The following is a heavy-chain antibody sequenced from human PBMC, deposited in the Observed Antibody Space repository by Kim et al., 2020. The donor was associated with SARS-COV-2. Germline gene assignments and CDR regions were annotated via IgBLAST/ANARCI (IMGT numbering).Heavy chain of an antibody. CDR3: ANPLGLD. Sequence: GGSLRLSCAASGFTFKKYAMTWVRQAPGKGLEWVSTVSSSSTGTFYADSVNGRITSTRDATNNTLHLLMNRRAVDDAAIYYWANPLGLDWGPGTLVTHSS. CDR2: VSSSSTGT. V-gene: IGHV3-23*05. J-gene: IGHJ4*02. CDR1: GFTFKKYA.